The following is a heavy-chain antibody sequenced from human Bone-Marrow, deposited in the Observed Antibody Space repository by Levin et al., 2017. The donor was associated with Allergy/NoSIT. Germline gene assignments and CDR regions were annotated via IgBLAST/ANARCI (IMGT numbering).Heavy chain of an antibody. CDR2: IIPIFGTA. CDR1: GGTFSSYA. CDR3: ARGGGSYWSGYFDL. V-gene: IGHV1-69*13. J-gene: IGHJ2*01. D-gene: IGHD1-26*01. Sequence: ASVKVSCKASGGTFSSYAISWVRQAPGQGLEWMGGIIPIFGTANYAQKFQGRVTITADESTSTAYMELSSLRSEDTAVYYCARGGGSYWSGYFDLWGRGTLVTVSS.